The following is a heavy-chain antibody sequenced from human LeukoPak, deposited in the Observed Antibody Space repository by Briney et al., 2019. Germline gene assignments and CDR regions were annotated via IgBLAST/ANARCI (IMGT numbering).Heavy chain of an antibody. V-gene: IGHV3-30-3*01. CDR3: AREGHYYDSSGSPLDY. CDR2: ISYDGSNK. Sequence: GGSLRLSCAASGFTFSSYAMHWVRQAPGKGLEWVAVISYDGSNKYYADSVKGRFTISGDNSKNTLYLQMNSLRAEDTAVYYCAREGHYYDSSGSPLDYWGQGTLVTVSS. J-gene: IGHJ4*02. CDR1: GFTFSSYA. D-gene: IGHD3-22*01.